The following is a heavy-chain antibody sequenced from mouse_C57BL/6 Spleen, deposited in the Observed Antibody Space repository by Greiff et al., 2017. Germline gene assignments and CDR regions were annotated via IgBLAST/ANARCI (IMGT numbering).Heavy chain of an antibody. CDR1: GYAFSSSW. D-gene: IGHD1-1*01. J-gene: IGHJ4*01. CDR3: AKEGITTVVATPYYAMDY. V-gene: IGHV1-82*01. Sequence: QVHVKQSGPELVKPGASVKISCKASGYAFSSSWMNWVKQRPGKGLEWIGRIYPGDGDTNYNGKFKGKATLTADKSSSTAYMQLSSLTSEDSAVYFCAKEGITTVVATPYYAMDYWGQGTSVTVSS. CDR2: IYPGDGDT.